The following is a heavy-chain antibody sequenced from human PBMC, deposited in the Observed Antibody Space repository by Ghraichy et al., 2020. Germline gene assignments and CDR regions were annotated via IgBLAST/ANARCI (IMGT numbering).Heavy chain of an antibody. Sequence: GGSLRLSCAASGFTINIYGMHWVRQAPGKGVEWVAVIWYDGSNINYADSVKGRFTISRDNSKNSLYLQMNSLRVEDTAVYYCARDSITIFGVVDNYGMDVWGQGTTVTVSS. V-gene: IGHV3-33*01. CDR3: ARDSITIFGVVDNYGMDV. J-gene: IGHJ6*02. CDR1: GFTINIYG. D-gene: IGHD3-3*01. CDR2: IWYDGSNI.